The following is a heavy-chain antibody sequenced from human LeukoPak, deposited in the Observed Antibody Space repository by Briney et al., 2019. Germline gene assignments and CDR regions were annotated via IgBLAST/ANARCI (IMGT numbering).Heavy chain of an antibody. Sequence: GGSLRLSCAASGFTFSNYWMHWVRQAPGKGLVWVSRLNADGNSITYADSVRGRFTISRDNAKNTVHLQMNSLRPEDTALYYCSTDPRLLMYWGHGTLVTVSS. CDR3: STDPRLLMY. J-gene: IGHJ4*01. D-gene: IGHD2-8*01. V-gene: IGHV3-74*01. CDR2: LNADGNSI. CDR1: GFTFSNYW.